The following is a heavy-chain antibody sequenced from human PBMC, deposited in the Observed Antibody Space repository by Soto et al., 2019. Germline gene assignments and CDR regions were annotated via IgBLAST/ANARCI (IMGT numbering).Heavy chain of an antibody. CDR2: INPNSGGT. V-gene: IGHV1-2*04. J-gene: IGHJ3*02. D-gene: IGHD6-6*01. Sequence: QVQLVQSGAEVKKPGASVKVSCKASGYTFTGYYMHWVRQAPGQGLEWMGWINPNSGGTNYAQKFQCWVTMTRDTSISTAYMERSRLRSDDTAVYYCARGIAARPNDAFDIWGQGTMVTVSS. CDR3: ARGIAARPNDAFDI. CDR1: GYTFTGYY.